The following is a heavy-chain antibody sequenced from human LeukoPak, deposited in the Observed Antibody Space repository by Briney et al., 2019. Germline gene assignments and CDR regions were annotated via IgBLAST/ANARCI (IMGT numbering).Heavy chain of an antibody. J-gene: IGHJ6*03. CDR2: ISSSSSYI. V-gene: IGHV3-21*04. CDR1: GFTFSSYG. CDR3: ARDLYYYYMDV. Sequence: GGSLRLSCAASGFTFSSYGMSWVRQAPGKGLEWVSSISSSSSYIYYADSVKGRFTISRDNAKNSLYLQMNSLRAEDTAVYYCARDLYYYYMDVWGKGTTVTISS.